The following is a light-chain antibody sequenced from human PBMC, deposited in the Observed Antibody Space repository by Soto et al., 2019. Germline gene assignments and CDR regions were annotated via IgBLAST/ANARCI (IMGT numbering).Light chain of an antibody. CDR3: CSYAGSYPSA. CDR1: SSDVGTYNY. J-gene: IGLJ2*01. V-gene: IGLV2-11*01. Sequence: QSALTQPRSVSGSPGQSVTISCTGTSSDVGTYNYVSWYQQHPGKAPKLMIYDVSQRPSGVPDRFSGSKSGNTASLTISGRQAEDESDYYCCSYAGSYPSAFGGGTKLTVL. CDR2: DVS.